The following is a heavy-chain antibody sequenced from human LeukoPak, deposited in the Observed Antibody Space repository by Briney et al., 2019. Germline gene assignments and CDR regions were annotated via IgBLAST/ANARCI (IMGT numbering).Heavy chain of an antibody. CDR3: ARTLYIAAVPGGFDY. CDR1: GYTFTGHY. CDR2: INPKNAGT. J-gene: IGHJ4*02. D-gene: IGHD6-13*01. V-gene: IGHV1-2*02. Sequence: ASVKVSCKASGYTFTGHYLHWVRQAPGQGLEWMGWINPKNAGTNFAQRFQGRVTMTRDTSISTVYMELSRLRSDDTALYYCARTLYIAAVPGGFDYWGQGSLVTVSS.